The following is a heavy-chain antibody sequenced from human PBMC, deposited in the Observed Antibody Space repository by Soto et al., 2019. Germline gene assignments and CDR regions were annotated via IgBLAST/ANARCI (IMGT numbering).Heavy chain of an antibody. CDR1: GFTFSSYA. CDR2: ISYDGSNK. Sequence: QVQLVESGGGVVQPGRSLRLSCAASGFTFSSYAMHWVRQAPGKGLEWVAVISYDGSNKYYADSVKGRFTISRDNSKNTLYLQMNSLRAEDTAVYYCARARYDSSGGYYFDYWGQGTLVTVSS. D-gene: IGHD3-22*01. V-gene: IGHV3-30-3*01. CDR3: ARARYDSSGGYYFDY. J-gene: IGHJ4*02.